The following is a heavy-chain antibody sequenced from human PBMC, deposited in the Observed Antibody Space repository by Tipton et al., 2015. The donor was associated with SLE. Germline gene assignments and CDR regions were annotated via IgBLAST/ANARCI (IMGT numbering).Heavy chain of an antibody. J-gene: IGHJ3*02. Sequence: LRLSCTVSGGSISSYYWSWIRQPPGKGLEWIGYIYYSGSTNYNPSLKSRVTMSVDTSKNQFSLKLRSVTAADTAVYYCARGTFSWAFDIWGQGTMVTVSS. CDR1: GGSISSYY. CDR2: IYYSGST. CDR3: ARGTFSWAFDI. V-gene: IGHV4-59*12. D-gene: IGHD3-16*01.